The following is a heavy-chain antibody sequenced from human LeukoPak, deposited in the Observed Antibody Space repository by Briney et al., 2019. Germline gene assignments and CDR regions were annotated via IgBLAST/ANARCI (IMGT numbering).Heavy chain of an antibody. Sequence: PSETLSLTCTVSGGSISSGGYYWSWIRQHPGKGLEWIGYIYYSGSTYYNPSLKSRVTISVDTSKNQFSLKLGSVTAADTAVYYCAAPLWLREGYYMDVWGKGATVTVSS. CDR2: IYYSGST. CDR1: GGSISSGGYY. J-gene: IGHJ6*03. V-gene: IGHV4-31*03. D-gene: IGHD3-10*01. CDR3: AAPLWLREGYYMDV.